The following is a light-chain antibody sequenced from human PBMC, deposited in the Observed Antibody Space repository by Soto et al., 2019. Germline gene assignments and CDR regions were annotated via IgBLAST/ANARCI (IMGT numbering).Light chain of an antibody. Sequence: DIQMTQSPSTLSASVGDRVTITCRASQGIRNDLSWYQQKPGKAPKRLIYAASSLQSGVPLRFSGSGSGTEFTLTISSLQPEDFATYYCLQHNSYPYTFGQGTRLENK. J-gene: IGKJ5*01. CDR3: LQHNSYPYT. CDR2: AAS. CDR1: QGIRND. V-gene: IGKV1-17*01.